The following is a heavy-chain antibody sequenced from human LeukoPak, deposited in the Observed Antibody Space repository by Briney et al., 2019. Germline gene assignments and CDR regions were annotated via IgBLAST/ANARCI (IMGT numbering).Heavy chain of an antibody. CDR3: ARSPLGVASNWAFDY. J-gene: IGHJ4*02. D-gene: IGHD7-27*01. CDR2: INPSGGST. V-gene: IGHV1-46*01. Sequence: ASVKVSCKASGYTFTSHYMHWVRQAPGQGPEWMGIINPSGGSTSYAQNFQGRVTMTRDTSTTTVYMELSSLRFEDTAVYYCARSPLGVASNWAFDYWGQGTLVTVSS. CDR1: GYTFTSHY.